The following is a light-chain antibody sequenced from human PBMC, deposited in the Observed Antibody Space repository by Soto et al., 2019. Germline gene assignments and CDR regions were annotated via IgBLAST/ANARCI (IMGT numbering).Light chain of an antibody. J-gene: IGKJ4*01. V-gene: IGKV1-5*01. CDR1: QNIFTW. Sequence: DIQMTQSPSTLSASVGDRVTITCRASQNIFTWLAWYQHKPGKAPKLLIYDASILESGVPSRFSGSGSGTLFTLNITSLQSDDFASYYCQQYNTHSFGGGTKVDIK. CDR3: QQYNTHS. CDR2: DAS.